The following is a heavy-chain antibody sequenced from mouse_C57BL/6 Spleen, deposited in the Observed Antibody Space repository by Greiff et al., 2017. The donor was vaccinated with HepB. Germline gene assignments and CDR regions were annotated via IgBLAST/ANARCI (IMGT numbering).Heavy chain of an antibody. CDR2: IYPGGGYT. CDR1: GYTFTNYW. V-gene: IGHV1-63*01. J-gene: IGHJ1*03. Sequence: QVQLQQSGAELVRPGTSVKMSCKASGYTFTNYWIGWAKQRPGHGLEWIGDIYPGGGYTNYNEKFKGKATLTADKSSSTAYMQFSSLTSEDSAIYYCARSPEGYFDVWGTGTTVTVSS. CDR3: ARSPEGYFDV.